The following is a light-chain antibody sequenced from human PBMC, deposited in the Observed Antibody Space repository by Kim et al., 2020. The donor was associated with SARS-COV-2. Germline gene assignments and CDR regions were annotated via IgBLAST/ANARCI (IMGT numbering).Light chain of an antibody. V-gene: IGKV3-20*01. CDR2: GVS. Sequence: PGERATLSCRASQSVSGSYLAWYQQRPGQAPRLLIYGVSSRATGIPDRFSGSGSGTDFTLSISRLEPEDFAVYYCQQYGNLPLTFGGGTKVDIK. CDR3: QQYGNLPLT. J-gene: IGKJ4*01. CDR1: QSVSGSY.